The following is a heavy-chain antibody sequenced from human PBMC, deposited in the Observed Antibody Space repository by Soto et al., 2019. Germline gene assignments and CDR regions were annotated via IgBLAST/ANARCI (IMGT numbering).Heavy chain of an antibody. Sequence: QVQLVQSGAEVKKPVSSVKVSCKASGGTFDTFAFSWVRQAPGQGLEWLGGIIPVLGRANYAQRFQDRVSASADGSTSTAFMELSSLNSDDTAVYYCARGPWTQEGPKYYFDFWGQGTLVTVSS. CDR1: GGTFDTFA. J-gene: IGHJ4*02. V-gene: IGHV1-69*01. CDR2: IIPVLGRA. D-gene: IGHD5-18*01. CDR3: ARGPWTQEGPKYYFDF.